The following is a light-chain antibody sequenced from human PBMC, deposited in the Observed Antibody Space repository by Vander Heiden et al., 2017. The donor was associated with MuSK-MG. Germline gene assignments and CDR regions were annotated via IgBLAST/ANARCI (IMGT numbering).Light chain of an antibody. Sequence: QPVLTQSSSASASLGSSVKLTCTLTSGHSTYIIAWHQQQPGKAPRYLMKLEGSGNYNKGSGVPDRFSGSSSGADRYLTISNVQAEDEADYYCETWDSSTWVFGGGTKLTVL. J-gene: IGLJ3*02. CDR1: SGHSTYI. CDR3: ETWDSSTWV. V-gene: IGLV4-60*03. CDR2: LEGSGNY.